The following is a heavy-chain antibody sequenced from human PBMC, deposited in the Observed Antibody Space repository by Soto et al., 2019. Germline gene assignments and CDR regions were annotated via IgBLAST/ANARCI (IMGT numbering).Heavy chain of an antibody. CDR1: GGSFSGYY. CDR3: ASMPEDGYNLYFDY. V-gene: IGHV4-34*01. Sequence: SETLSLTCAVYGGSFSGYYWSWIRQPPGKGLEWIEEINHSGSTNYNPSLKSRVTISVDTSKNQFSLKLSSVTAADTAVYYCASMPEDGYNLYFDYWGQGTLVTVSS. D-gene: IGHD5-12*01. J-gene: IGHJ4*02. CDR2: INHSGST.